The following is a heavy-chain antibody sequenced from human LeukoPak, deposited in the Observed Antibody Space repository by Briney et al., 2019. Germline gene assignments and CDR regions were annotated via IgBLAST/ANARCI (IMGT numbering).Heavy chain of an antibody. J-gene: IGHJ5*02. CDR1: GYTFTGYY. V-gene: IGHV1-2*02. D-gene: IGHD1-20*01. Sequence: GASVKVSCKASGYTFTGYYMHWVRQAPGQGLEWMGWINPNSGGTNYAQKFQGRVTMTRDTSISTAYMELGRLRSDDTAVYYCARPRYNWNPGWFDPWGQGTLVTVSS. CDR3: ARPRYNWNPGWFDP. CDR2: INPNSGGT.